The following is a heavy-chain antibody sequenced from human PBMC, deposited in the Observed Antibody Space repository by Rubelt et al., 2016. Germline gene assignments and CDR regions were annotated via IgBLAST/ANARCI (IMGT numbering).Heavy chain of an antibody. V-gene: IGHV3-66*04. J-gene: IGHJ4*02. CDR3: ARLAPGNSYGPFDY. CDR2: IYSGGGT. Sequence: EVQLVESGGGLVKPGGSLRLSCAASGFTVSSNHMSWVRQAPGKGLEWVSLIYSGGGTYYDDSVKGRFTISRDNSKNTVYLQMNSLRAEDTAVYYCARLAPGNSYGPFDYWGQGTLVTVSS. D-gene: IGHD5-18*01. CDR1: GFTVSSNH.